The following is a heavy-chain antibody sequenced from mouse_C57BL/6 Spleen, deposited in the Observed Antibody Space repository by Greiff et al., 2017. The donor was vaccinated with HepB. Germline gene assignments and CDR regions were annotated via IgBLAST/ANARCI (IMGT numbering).Heavy chain of an antibody. D-gene: IGHD2-5*01. Sequence: VQLQHSGPELVKPGASVKISCKASGYAFSSSWMNWVKQRPGKGLEWIGRIYPGDGDTNYNGKFKGKATLTADKSSRTAYMQLSSLTSENSAVYFCARTHYSNYEDYAMDYWGQGTSVTVSS. CDR2: IYPGDGDT. J-gene: IGHJ4*01. V-gene: IGHV1-82*01. CDR1: GYAFSSSW. CDR3: ARTHYSNYEDYAMDY.